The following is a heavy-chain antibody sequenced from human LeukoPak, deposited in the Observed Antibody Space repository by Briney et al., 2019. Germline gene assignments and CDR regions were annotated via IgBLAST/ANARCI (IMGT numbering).Heavy chain of an antibody. J-gene: IGHJ4*02. CDR3: ARGPAGYGSGSYYKKGFDY. D-gene: IGHD3-10*01. CDR1: GGSFSGYY. Sequence: SETLSLTCAVYGGSFSGYYWIWIRQPPGKGLEWIGEINHSGSTNYNPSLKSRVTISVDTSKNQFSLKLSSVTAADTAVYYCARGPAGYGSGSYYKKGFDYWGQGTLVTVSS. V-gene: IGHV4-34*01. CDR2: INHSGST.